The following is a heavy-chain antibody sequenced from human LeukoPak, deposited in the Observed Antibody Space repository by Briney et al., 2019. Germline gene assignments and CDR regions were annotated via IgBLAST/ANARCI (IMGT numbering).Heavy chain of an antibody. CDR1: GFTFGSYG. CDR2: IRYDGSNK. Sequence: GGSLRLSCAASGFTFGSYGMHWVRQAPGKGLEWVAFIRYDGSNKYYADSVKGRFTVSRDNSKNTLYLQMKSLRAEDTAVYYCAKGGGYEAQYYYYYLDVWGKGTTVTISS. D-gene: IGHD5-12*01. V-gene: IGHV3-30*02. CDR3: AKGGGYEAQYYYYYLDV. J-gene: IGHJ6*03.